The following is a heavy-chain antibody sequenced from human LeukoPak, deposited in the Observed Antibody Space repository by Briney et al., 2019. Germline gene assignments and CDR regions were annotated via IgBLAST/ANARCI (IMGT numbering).Heavy chain of an antibody. CDR1: GYTFTGYY. Sequence: VSVKVSCKASGYTFTGYYIHWVRQAPGQGLEWMGWINPNSGGTYYAQKFQGRVTMTRDTSISTAYMELSRLRSDDTALYYCARASSRYCSTTTCYFDWFDPWGQGALVTVSS. V-gene: IGHV1-2*02. CDR2: INPNSGGT. D-gene: IGHD2-2*01. CDR3: ARASSRYCSTTTCYFDWFDP. J-gene: IGHJ5*02.